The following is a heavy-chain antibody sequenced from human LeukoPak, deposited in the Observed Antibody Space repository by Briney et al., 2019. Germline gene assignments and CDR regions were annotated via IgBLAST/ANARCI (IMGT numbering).Heavy chain of an antibody. Sequence: PGGSLRLSCAASGFTFSSYAMSWVRQAPGKRLEWVSGISDSGGSTYYADSVKGRFTISRDNSKNTLYLQMNGLRAEDTALYYCAKVGATVPHYFDCWGQGTLVTVSS. CDR3: AKVGATVPHYFDC. J-gene: IGHJ4*02. V-gene: IGHV3-23*01. CDR1: GFTFSSYA. CDR2: ISDSGGST. D-gene: IGHD4-17*01.